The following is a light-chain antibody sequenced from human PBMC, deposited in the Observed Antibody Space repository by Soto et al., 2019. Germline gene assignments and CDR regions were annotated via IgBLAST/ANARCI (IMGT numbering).Light chain of an antibody. Sequence: DIQMTQSPSSLSASVGDRVTITCRTSQSISTSLNWYQQKAGKAPKLLIYGASTLQSGVPLRFSGSGSGTDFTLTISSLQREDFATYYCLQDYSYPWTFGQGTKVE. CDR1: QSISTS. V-gene: IGKV1-39*01. J-gene: IGKJ1*01. CDR3: LQDYSYPWT. CDR2: GAS.